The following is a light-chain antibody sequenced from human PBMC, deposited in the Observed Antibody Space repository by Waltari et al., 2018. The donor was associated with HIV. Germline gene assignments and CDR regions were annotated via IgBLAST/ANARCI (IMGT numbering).Light chain of an antibody. CDR2: GAS. CDR3: QQYNNWPPA. V-gene: IGKV3-15*01. Sequence: EIVMTQSPATLSVSTGEKATLSCRASRSVTSNLAWYQQKPGQAPRLLIYGASTRATGIPARFSGSGSGTEFTLTISSLQSEDFAVYYCQQYNNWPPAFGQGTKVEIK. J-gene: IGKJ1*01. CDR1: RSVTSN.